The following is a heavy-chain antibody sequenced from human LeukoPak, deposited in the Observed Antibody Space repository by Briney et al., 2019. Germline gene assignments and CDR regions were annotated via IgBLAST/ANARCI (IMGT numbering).Heavy chain of an antibody. J-gene: IGHJ5*02. CDR1: GFTFSNAW. D-gene: IGHD6-13*01. V-gene: IGHV3-15*01. CDR3: AKDTFRGAAAGTVDP. CDR2: IKSKTDGGTT. Sequence: GGSLRLSCAASGFTFSNAWMSWVRQAPGKGLEWVGRIKSKTDGGTTDYAAPVKGRFTISRDNSKNTLYLQMNSLRAEDTAVYYCAKDTFRGAAAGTVDPWGQGTLVTVSS.